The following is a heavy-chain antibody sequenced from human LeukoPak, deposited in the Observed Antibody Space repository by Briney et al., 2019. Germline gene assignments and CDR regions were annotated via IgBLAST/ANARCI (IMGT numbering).Heavy chain of an antibody. CDR1: GGSISGSSYY. Sequence: PSETLSLTCTVSGGSISGSSYYWGWIRQPPGKGLEWIGSIYYSGSTYYNPSLKSRVTISVDTSKNQFSLKLSSVTAADTAVYYCARVLRGSYYVGNWFDPWGQGTLVTVSS. CDR3: ARVLRGSYYVGNWFDP. D-gene: IGHD1-26*01. CDR2: IYYSGST. V-gene: IGHV4-39*07. J-gene: IGHJ5*02.